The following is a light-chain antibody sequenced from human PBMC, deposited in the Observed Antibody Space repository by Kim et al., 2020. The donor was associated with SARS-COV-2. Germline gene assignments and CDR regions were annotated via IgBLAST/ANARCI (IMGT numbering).Light chain of an antibody. J-gene: IGKJ2*01. Sequence: YASVGDRVTLTCRASQTISSRMAWYQQKPEKAPTLLIYEASSLEAGVPSRFSGSRSGTEFTLTISSLQPDDFATYYCQQYNDYSATFGQGTKLEI. CDR1: QTISSR. CDR2: EAS. CDR3: QQYNDYSAT. V-gene: IGKV1-5*03.